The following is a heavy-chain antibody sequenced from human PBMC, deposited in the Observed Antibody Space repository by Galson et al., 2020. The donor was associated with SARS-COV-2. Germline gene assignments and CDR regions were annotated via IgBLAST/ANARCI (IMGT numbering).Heavy chain of an antibody. CDR2: ISWNSGSI. J-gene: IGHJ3*02. Sequence: GGSLRLSCAASGFTFDDYAMHWVRQAPGKGLEWVSRISWNSGSIGYEDSVKGRFTISRDNAKNSLYLQMNSLRAEDTALYYCAKDIPSGSYWSDAFDIWGQGTMVTVSS. CDR1: GFTFDDYA. D-gene: IGHD1-26*01. V-gene: IGHV3-9*01. CDR3: AKDIPSGSYWSDAFDI.